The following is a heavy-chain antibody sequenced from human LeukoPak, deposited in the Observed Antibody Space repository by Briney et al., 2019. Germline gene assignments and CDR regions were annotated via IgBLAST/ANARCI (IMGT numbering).Heavy chain of an antibody. CDR2: INPNSGGT. V-gene: IGHV1-2*02. Sequence: ASVKVSCKASGYTFTGYYMHWVRQAPGQGLEWMGWINPNSGGTNYAQKFQGRVTMTRDTSISTAYMELSRLRSDDTAVYYCARDTTYYDYVWGSYPTQEFDYWGQGTLVTVSS. J-gene: IGHJ4*02. CDR1: GYTFTGYY. CDR3: ARDTTYYDYVWGSYPTQEFDY. D-gene: IGHD3-16*01.